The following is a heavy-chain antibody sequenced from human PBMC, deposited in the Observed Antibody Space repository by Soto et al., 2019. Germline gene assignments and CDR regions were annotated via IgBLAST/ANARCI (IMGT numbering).Heavy chain of an antibody. J-gene: IGHJ4*02. CDR3: ASGGDGYNQIYYFDY. D-gene: IGHD2-21*01. CDR1: GGTFSSYA. V-gene: IGHV1-69*13. CDR2: IIPIFGTA. Sequence: SVKVSCKASGGTFSSYAISWVRQAPGQGLEWMGGIIPIFGTANYAQKFQGRVTITADESTSTAYMELSSLRSEDTAVYYCASGGDGYNQIYYFDYWGQGTLVTVSS.